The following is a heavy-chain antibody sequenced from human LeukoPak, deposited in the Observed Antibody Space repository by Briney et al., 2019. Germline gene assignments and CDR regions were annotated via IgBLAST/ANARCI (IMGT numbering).Heavy chain of an antibody. Sequence: GGSLRLSCAASGFTFSSYWMTWVRQAPGKGREWVANIKQDGSEKYYMDSVKGRFTIYRDNAKNSLYLQMNSLRAEDTAVYYCARNGAKYCSTTSCYMDVWGKGTTVTVSS. D-gene: IGHD2-2*01. V-gene: IGHV3-7*01. CDR2: IKQDGSEK. J-gene: IGHJ6*04. CDR1: GFTFSSYW. CDR3: ARNGAKYCSTTSCYMDV.